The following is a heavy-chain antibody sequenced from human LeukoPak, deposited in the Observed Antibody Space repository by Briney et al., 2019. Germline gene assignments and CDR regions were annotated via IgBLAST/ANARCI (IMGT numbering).Heavy chain of an antibody. CDR2: ISGSGGST. CDR1: TFTFSSYA. J-gene: IGHJ6*02. V-gene: IGHV3-23*01. D-gene: IGHD6-6*01. Sequence: GRSMRLACAASTFTFSSYAMSWDRQVQGKVLEWVSAISGSGGSTYYADSVKGRFTISRDNSKNTLYLQMNSLRAEDTAVYYCAKGSSSSPFYYYYGMDVWGQGTTVTVSS. CDR3: AKGSSSSPFYYYYGMDV.